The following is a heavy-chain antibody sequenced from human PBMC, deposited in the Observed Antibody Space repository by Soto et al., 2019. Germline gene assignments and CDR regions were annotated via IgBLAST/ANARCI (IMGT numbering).Heavy chain of an antibody. CDR1: GDIFSGYS. V-gene: IGHV1-69*12. CDR3: ARDLGTGYDPGDY. Sequence: QVQLVQSGAEVKKPGSSVKVSCTASGDIFSGYSISWVRQAPGQGLEWMGGIIPVFGTTNYAQKFQGGVTISADDSTTTAYMELSSLKFEDTAVYYCARDLGTGYDPGDYWGQGTLVTVSS. J-gene: IGHJ4*02. D-gene: IGHD5-12*01. CDR2: IIPVFGTT.